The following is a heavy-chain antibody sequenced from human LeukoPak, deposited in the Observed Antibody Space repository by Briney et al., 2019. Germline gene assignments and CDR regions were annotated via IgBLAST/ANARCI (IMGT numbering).Heavy chain of an antibody. CDR1: GFTFSTYP. Sequence: PGGSLRLSCAASGFTFSTYPMHWIRHPPGKGLEWVAIVFNDGSQKYYADSVKGRFTISRDNSKNTLYLQMSSLRVEDTALYYCARGYGSGWFDYWGLGTLVTVSS. CDR2: VFNDGSQK. CDR3: ARGYGSGWFDY. J-gene: IGHJ4*02. D-gene: IGHD6-19*01. V-gene: IGHV3-33*01.